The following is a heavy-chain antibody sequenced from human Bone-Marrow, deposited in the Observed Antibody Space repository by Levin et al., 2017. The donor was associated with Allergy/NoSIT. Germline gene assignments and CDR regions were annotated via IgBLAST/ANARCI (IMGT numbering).Heavy chain of an antibody. D-gene: IGHD3-16*01. CDR2: ISAYNGDT. J-gene: IGHJ3*02. V-gene: IGHV1-18*01. CDR1: GYTFTSFG. CDR3: ARDKMITLGGEILGTFDI. Sequence: ASVKVSCKTSGYTFTSFGFSWVRQAPGQGLEWVGWISAYNGDTKYAQKFKGRVTMTTDTSTSTAYMELRSLKSDDTAVYYCARDKMITLGGEILGTFDIWGQGTLVTVSS.